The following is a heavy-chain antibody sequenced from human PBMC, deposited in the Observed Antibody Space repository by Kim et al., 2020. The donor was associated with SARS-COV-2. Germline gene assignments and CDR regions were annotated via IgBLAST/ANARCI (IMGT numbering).Heavy chain of an antibody. CDR3: ARDGSYYDILSGQLNESPFDY. Sequence: ASVKVSCKASGYTFTSYYMHWVRQAPGQGLEWMGIINPSGGSTSYAQKFQGRVTMTRDTSTSTVYMELSSLRSEDTAVYYCARDGSYYDILSGQLNESPFDYWGQGTLVTVSS. J-gene: IGHJ4*02. CDR1: GYTFTSYY. CDR2: INPSGGST. D-gene: IGHD3-9*01. V-gene: IGHV1-46*01.